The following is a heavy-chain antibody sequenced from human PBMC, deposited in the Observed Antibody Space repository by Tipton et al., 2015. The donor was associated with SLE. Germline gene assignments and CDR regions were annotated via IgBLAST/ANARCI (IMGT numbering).Heavy chain of an antibody. V-gene: IGHV4-38-2*02. J-gene: IGHJ4*02. CDR2: FYHSGTT. Sequence: TLSLTCTVSAYSITNGYYWGWIRQSPGKGLEWIGSFYHSGTTYYNPSLKSRLTISLDTSKKQFSLKLNSVTAADTAVYFCARGGFTWGTFDSWGQGLLVTVSS. D-gene: IGHD7-27*01. CDR1: AYSITNGYY. CDR3: ARGGFTWGTFDS.